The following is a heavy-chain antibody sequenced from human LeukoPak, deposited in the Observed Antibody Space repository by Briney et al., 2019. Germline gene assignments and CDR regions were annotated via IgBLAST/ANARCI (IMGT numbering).Heavy chain of an antibody. Sequence: GGSLRLSCVGSGFTFRSHAMSWVRQAPGKGLEFVSGIYENGGTTYYADSVKGRFSISRDNSKNTLYLQMDSLRAEDTALYFCAKDLGVLRSGERHPDNWFDYWGQGTLVTVSS. D-gene: IGHD1-1*01. J-gene: IGHJ5*01. CDR1: GFTFRSHA. CDR3: AKDLGVLRSGERHPDNWFDY. CDR2: IYENGGTT. V-gene: IGHV3-23*01.